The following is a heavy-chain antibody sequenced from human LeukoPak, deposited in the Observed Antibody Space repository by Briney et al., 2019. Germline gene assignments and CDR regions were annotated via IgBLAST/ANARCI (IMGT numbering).Heavy chain of an antibody. J-gene: IGHJ3*01. CDR1: GLTVSSNY. V-gene: IGHV3-53*01. CDR3: ARGGTHLGAFDV. CDR2: IYSGGRT. Sequence: PGRSLRLSCAAFGLTVSSNYMSWVRQAPGKGLEWVSLIYSGGRTYYADSVKGRFTISRDNSKNTLYLQMNGPRAEDTAVYYCARGGTHLGAFDVWGQGTMVTVSS. D-gene: IGHD3-16*01.